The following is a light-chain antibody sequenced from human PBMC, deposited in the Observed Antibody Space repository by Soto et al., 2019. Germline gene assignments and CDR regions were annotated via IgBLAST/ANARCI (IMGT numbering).Light chain of an antibody. CDR3: SSYTSSSTLV. Sequence: QSVRAQPASLSGSPGQSITISFTGTSSDVGAYNYVSWYQQHPGKAPKLMIYEVSHRPSGVSNRFSGSKSGNTASLTISGLQAEDEADYYCSSYTSSSTLVFATGTKVTVL. CDR2: EVS. J-gene: IGLJ1*01. CDR1: SSDVGAYNY. V-gene: IGLV2-14*01.